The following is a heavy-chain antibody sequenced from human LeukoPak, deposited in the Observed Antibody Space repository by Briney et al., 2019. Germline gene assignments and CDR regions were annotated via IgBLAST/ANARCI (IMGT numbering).Heavy chain of an antibody. CDR1: GGSISSGDYY. V-gene: IGHV4-30-4*01. J-gene: IGHJ4*02. CDR2: IYYSGST. D-gene: IGHD3-22*01. CDR3: ARRSYYYDSSGYFDY. Sequence: SQTLSLTCTVSGGSISSGDYYWSWIRQPPGKGLEWIGYIYYSGSTYYNPSLKSRVTISVDTSKNQFSLKLCSVTAADTAVYYCARRSYYYDSSGYFDYWGQGTLVTVSS.